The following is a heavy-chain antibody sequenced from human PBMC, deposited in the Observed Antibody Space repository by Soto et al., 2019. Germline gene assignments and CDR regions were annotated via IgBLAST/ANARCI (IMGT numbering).Heavy chain of an antibody. D-gene: IGHD4-17*01. CDR2: INPSGGST. CDR3: ARPTRDYGDYNLDY. CDR1: GYTFTNYY. J-gene: IGHJ4*02. Sequence: ASVKVSCKAFGYTFTNYYVHWVRQAPGQGLEWMGIINPSGGSTTNAQKFKGRVTMTRDTSTSTVYMDLSSLRSEVTAVYYCARPTRDYGDYNLDYWGQGTLVTVSS. V-gene: IGHV1-46*03.